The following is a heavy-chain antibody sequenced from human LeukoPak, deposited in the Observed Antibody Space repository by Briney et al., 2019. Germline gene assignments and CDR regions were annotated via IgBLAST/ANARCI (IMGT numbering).Heavy chain of an antibody. D-gene: IGHD5-12*01. CDR3: VRGDGYSMGGHFDY. J-gene: IGHJ4*02. CDR1: GFSVNNNY. Sequence: GGSLRLSYAASGFSVNNNYMSWVRQAPGKGLEWVSTIYSGGSTYYADSVKGRFTISRDNSRNTVYLQMNSLRAEDTAVYHCVRGDGYSMGGHFDYWGQGTLVTVSS. V-gene: IGHV3-66*01. CDR2: IYSGGST.